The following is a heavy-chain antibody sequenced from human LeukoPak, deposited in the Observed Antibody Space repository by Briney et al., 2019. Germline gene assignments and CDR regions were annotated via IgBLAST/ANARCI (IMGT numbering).Heavy chain of an antibody. CDR1: GFTFTRYT. D-gene: IGHD5-24*01. Sequence: PGGSLRLSCAASGFTFTRYTMNWVRQAPGKGLEWVSSISGISRYIYYAELVKGRFTISRDNAKNSVYLQMSSLRAEDTAVYYCARGRLDDYNLGIDPWGQGTLVTVSS. CDR3: ARGRLDDYNLGIDP. V-gene: IGHV3-21*01. J-gene: IGHJ5*02. CDR2: ISGISRYI.